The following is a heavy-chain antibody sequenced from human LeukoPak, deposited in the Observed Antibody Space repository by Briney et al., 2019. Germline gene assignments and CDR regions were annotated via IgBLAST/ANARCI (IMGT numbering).Heavy chain of an antibody. J-gene: IGHJ6*02. CDR2: ISYDGSNK. Sequence: PGRSLRLSCAASGFTFSSYGMHWVRQAPGKGLEWVAVISYDGSNKYYADSVKGRFTISRDNSKNTLYLQMNGLRAEDTAVYYCANQQIAAAYHYYYYGMDVWGQGTTVTVSS. CDR1: GFTFSSYG. V-gene: IGHV3-30*18. CDR3: ANQQIAAAYHYYYYGMDV. D-gene: IGHD6-13*01.